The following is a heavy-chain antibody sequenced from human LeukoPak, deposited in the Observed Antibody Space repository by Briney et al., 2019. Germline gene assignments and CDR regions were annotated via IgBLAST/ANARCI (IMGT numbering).Heavy chain of an antibody. CDR3: ARDPHGYWWFDP. J-gene: IGHJ5*02. CDR1: GFTFSNYW. CDR2: INSDGTTT. Sequence: GGSLRLSCAASGFTFSNYWMHWVRQAPGKGLLWVSRINSDGTTTTYADSVKGRFTISRDNAKTTLYLQMNSLRVEDTAVYYCARDPHGYWWFDPWGQGTLVTVSS. D-gene: IGHD5-18*01. V-gene: IGHV3-74*01.